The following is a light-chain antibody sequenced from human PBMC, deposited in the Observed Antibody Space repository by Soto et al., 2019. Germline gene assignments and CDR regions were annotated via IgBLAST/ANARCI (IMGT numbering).Light chain of an antibody. V-gene: IGLV2-14*01. CDR3: SSYTSSSTRV. CDR1: SSDVGVYNY. Sequence: QSVLTQPASVSGSPGHSITISCTGTSSDVGVYNYVSWYQQHPGKAPKLMIYEVSNRPSGVSNRFSGSKSGNTASLTISGLQAEDEADYYCSSYTSSSTRVLGGGTKLTVL. CDR2: EVS. J-gene: IGLJ3*02.